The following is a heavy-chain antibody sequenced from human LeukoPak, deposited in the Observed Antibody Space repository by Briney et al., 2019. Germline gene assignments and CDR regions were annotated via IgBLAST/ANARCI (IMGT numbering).Heavy chain of an antibody. CDR2: MYSGGRT. CDR1: GLTVSNTY. CDR3: ASGGDYGDYSN. J-gene: IGHJ4*02. V-gene: IGHV3-53*01. Sequence: PGGSLRLSCAASGLTVSNTYMSWVRQAPGKGLEWVSVMYSGGRTFYADSVKGRFTISRDNSKNTLYLQMNSLGAEDTAVYFCASGGDYGDYSNWGQGTLVTVSS. D-gene: IGHD4-17*01.